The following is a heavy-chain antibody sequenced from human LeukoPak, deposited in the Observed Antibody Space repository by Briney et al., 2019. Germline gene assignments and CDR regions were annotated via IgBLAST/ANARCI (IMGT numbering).Heavy chain of an antibody. Sequence: ASVKVSCKASGGTFSSYAISWVRQAPGQGLEWMGGIIPIFGTANYAQKFQGRVTITADESTSTAYMELSSLRSEDTAVYSCATENMIQLLYYWGQGNLVTVSS. CDR1: GGTFSSYA. CDR3: ATENMIQLLYY. J-gene: IGHJ4*02. V-gene: IGHV1-69*13. D-gene: IGHD5-18*01. CDR2: IIPIFGTA.